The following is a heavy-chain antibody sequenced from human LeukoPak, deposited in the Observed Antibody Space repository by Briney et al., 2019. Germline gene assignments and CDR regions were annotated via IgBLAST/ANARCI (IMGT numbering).Heavy chain of an antibody. CDR3: ARYRTIDCSGGSCYSVWYFDY. J-gene: IGHJ4*02. Sequence: ASVKVSCKASGYTFTSYYMHWVRQAPGQGLEWMGIINPSGGSTSYAQKFQGRVTMTRDMSTSTVYMELSSLRSEDTAVYYCARYRTIDCSGGSCYSVWYFDYWGQGTLVTVSS. CDR1: GYTFTSYY. CDR2: INPSGGST. D-gene: IGHD2-15*01. V-gene: IGHV1-46*01.